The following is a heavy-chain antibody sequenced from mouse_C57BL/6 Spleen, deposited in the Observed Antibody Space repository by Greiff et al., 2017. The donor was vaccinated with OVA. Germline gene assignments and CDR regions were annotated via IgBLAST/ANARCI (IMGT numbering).Heavy chain of an antibody. V-gene: IGHV3-6*01. J-gene: IGHJ2*01. CDR3: ARGDSTVVSFDY. CDR2: ISYDGSN. Sequence: VQLKESGPGLVKPSQSLSLTCSVTGYSITSGYYWNWIRQFPGNKLVWMGYISYDGSNNYNPSLKNRISITRDTSKNQFFLKLNSVTTEDTASYYCARGDSTVVSFDYWGQGTTLTVSS. CDR1: GYSITSGYY. D-gene: IGHD1-1*01.